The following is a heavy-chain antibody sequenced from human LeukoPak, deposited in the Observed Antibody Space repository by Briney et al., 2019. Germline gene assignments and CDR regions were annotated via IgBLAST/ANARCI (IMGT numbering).Heavy chain of an antibody. Sequence: SGPALVKPTQTLTLTCTFSGFSLSTSGEGVGWIRQPPGKALEWLALIYWDDDKRYSPSLRNRLTIPKDSSRNHVILTVTDMDPVDTGTYYCAHRRYGDYDYWGQGTLVIVSS. V-gene: IGHV2-5*02. CDR3: AHRRYGDYDY. J-gene: IGHJ4*02. CDR2: IYWDDDK. D-gene: IGHD4-17*01. CDR1: GFSLSTSGEG.